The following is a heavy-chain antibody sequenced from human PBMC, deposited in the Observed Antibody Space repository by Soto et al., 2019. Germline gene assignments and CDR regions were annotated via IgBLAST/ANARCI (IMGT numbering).Heavy chain of an antibody. CDR1: GGSFSGYY. J-gene: IGHJ6*03. V-gene: IGHV4-34*01. D-gene: IGHD2-2*01. Sequence: SETLSLTCAVYGGSFSGYYWSWIRQPPGKGLEWIGEINHSGSTNYNPSLKSRVTISVDTSKNQFSLKLSSVTAADTAVYYCASSADCSSTSCYYYYYYYMDVWGKGTTVTVSS. CDR2: INHSGST. CDR3: ASSADCSSTSCYYYYYYYMDV.